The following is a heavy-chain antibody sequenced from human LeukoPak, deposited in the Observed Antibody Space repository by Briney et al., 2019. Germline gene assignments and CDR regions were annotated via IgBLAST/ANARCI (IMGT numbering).Heavy chain of an antibody. D-gene: IGHD2-2*01. CDR2: IKQGGSEN. CDR3: ARLVVPPGNRGWYYEH. CDR1: GFIFSNYW. Sequence: SMRPSWAASGFIFSNYWMGWVRQGPGEGLEWVAYIKQGGSENSYVVSVKGRFTIPRDNAQNSLDLQMNRLRGEDTAIYYCARLVVPPGNRGWYYEHWGQGTLVTVSA. V-gene: IGHV3-7*03. J-gene: IGHJ4*02.